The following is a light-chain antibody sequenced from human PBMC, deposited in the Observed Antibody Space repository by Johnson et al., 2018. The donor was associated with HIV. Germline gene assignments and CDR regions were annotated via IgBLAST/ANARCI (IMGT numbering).Light chain of an antibody. CDR2: DNN. Sequence: QSVLTQPPSVSAAPGQKVTISCSGSSSNIGNNYVSWYQQLPGTAPKVLIYDNNKRPSGIPARFSGSKSGTSATLGITGLQTGDEADYYCGTGDRSLCAPYVFGTGTKVTVL. J-gene: IGLJ1*01. CDR3: GTGDRSLCAPYV. V-gene: IGLV1-51*01. CDR1: SSNIGNNY.